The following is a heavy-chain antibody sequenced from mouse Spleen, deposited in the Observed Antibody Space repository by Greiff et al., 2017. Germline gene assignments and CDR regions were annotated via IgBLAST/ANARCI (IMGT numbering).Heavy chain of an antibody. CDR1: GYTFTDYN. V-gene: IGHV1-18*01. CDR2: INPNNGGT. Sequence: VQLKESGPELVKPGASVKIPCKASGYTFTDYNMDWVKQSHGKSLEWIGDINPNNGGTIYNQKFKGKATLTVDKSSSTAYMELRSLTSEDTAVYYCARSRGLRRFAYWGQGTLVTVSA. D-gene: IGHD2-2*01. J-gene: IGHJ3*01. CDR3: ARSRGLRRFAY.